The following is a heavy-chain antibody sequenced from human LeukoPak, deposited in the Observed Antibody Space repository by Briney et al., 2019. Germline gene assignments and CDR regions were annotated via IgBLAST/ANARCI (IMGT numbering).Heavy chain of an antibody. CDR2: LYSGGGA. D-gene: IGHD2-15*01. CDR3: ARGKTSDDIVEDAFDI. J-gene: IGHJ3*02. V-gene: IGHV3-66*01. CDR1: GFSVNTNY. Sequence: GGSLRLSCAASGFSVNTNYMTWVRQAPGKGLEWVSVLYSGGGAYYADSVKDRFTISRDYSQNTLLLQMNSLRAEDTALYYCARGKTSDDIVEDAFDIWGQGTMVAVSS.